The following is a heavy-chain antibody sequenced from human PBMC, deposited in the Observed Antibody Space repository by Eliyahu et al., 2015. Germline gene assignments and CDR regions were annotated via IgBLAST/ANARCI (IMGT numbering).Heavy chain of an antibody. CDR1: GXSXXSYX. Sequence: QVQLQESGPGLVKPXETLSLTCTVSGXSXXSYXWXWIRQPXGKGLEWIGYIYYSGSTNYNPSLKSRVTISVDTSKNQFSLKLSSVTAADTAVYYCARDTYYYDSSGGVSAFDIWGQGTMVTVSS. CDR3: ARDTYYYDSSGGVSAFDI. V-gene: IGHV4-59*01. CDR2: IYYSGST. D-gene: IGHD3-22*01. J-gene: IGHJ3*02.